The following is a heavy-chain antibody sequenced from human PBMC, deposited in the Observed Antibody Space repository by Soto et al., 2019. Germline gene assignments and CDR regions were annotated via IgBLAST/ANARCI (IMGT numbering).Heavy chain of an antibody. D-gene: IGHD4-17*01. CDR3: ARLWSSATVTTTGWDS. CDR1: GGTSTSYT. V-gene: IGHV1-69*02. CDR2: IIPIIDRV. J-gene: IGHJ4*02. Sequence: QVHLEQSRADVKKPGSSVKLSCKASGGTSTSYTINWVQQAPGQGLEWMGRIIPIIDRVNYAPKFQDRVPFTADTTTSTAFLELSSLSSEDTGVYFCARLWSSATVTTTGWDSWGPGTLVIVSS.